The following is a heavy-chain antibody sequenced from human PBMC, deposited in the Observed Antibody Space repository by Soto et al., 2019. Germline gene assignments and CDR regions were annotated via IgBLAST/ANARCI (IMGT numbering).Heavy chain of an antibody. D-gene: IGHD3-16*02. CDR3: ARGPGGVIVNGARGMPHSDAFDI. V-gene: IGHV4-61*01. CDR1: GDSVSSGTYD. Sequence: SETLSLTCTVSGDSVSSGTYDWNWIRQSPGKGLERIGYISNSGNTDYNPSLKSRVTISLDTSENQFSLRLSSVTAADTAVYYCARGPGGVIVNGARGMPHSDAFDIWGQGTMVTVSS. CDR2: ISNSGNT. J-gene: IGHJ3*02.